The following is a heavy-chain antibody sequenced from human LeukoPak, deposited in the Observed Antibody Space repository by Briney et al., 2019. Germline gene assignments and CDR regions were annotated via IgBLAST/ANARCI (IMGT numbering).Heavy chain of an antibody. J-gene: IGHJ6*02. D-gene: IGHD5-18*01. Sequence: GASAKVSCNASGYTFSSYDINWVRQATGQGLEWMGWMNPNSGNTGYAQKFQGRVTMTRNTSISTAYMELSSLRSEDTAVYYCARGLGELWLPVPTRPYGMDVWGQGTTVTVSS. CDR2: MNPNSGNT. CDR3: ARGLGELWLPVPTRPYGMDV. V-gene: IGHV1-8*01. CDR1: GYTFSSYD.